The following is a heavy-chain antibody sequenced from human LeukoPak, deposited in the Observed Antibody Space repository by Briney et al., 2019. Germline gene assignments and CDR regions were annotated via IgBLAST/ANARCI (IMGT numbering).Heavy chain of an antibody. CDR3: ARGVGYYGSGSDYLRVHYLDY. D-gene: IGHD3-10*01. Sequence: SETLSLTCSVSGGSISSGDYYWTWIRQPPGKGLEWIGYISHSGSTYYSPSLKSRVTISVDSSKKQFSLNLSSVTAADTAVYYCARGVGYYGSGSDYLRVHYLDYWGQGTLVTVSS. CDR2: ISHSGST. CDR1: GGSISSGDYY. J-gene: IGHJ4*02. V-gene: IGHV4-30-4*01.